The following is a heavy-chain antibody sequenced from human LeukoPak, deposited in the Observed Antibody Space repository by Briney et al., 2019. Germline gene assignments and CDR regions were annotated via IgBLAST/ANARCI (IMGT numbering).Heavy chain of an antibody. J-gene: IGHJ4*02. V-gene: IGHV4-61*08. CDR1: GGSISSGGYY. CDR3: ASIAVAGTMQADY. D-gene: IGHD6-19*01. Sequence: PSETLSLTCTVSGGSISSGGYYWSWIRQHPGKGLEWIGYIYYSGSTNYNPSLKSRLTISVDTSKNQFSLKLSSVTAADTAVYYCASIAVAGTMQADYWGQGTLVTVSS. CDR2: IYYSGST.